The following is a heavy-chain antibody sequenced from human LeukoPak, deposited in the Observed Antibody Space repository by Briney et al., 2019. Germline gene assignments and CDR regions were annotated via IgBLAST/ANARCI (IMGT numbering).Heavy chain of an antibody. Sequence: SETLSLTCTVSGDSLGSGDYYWNWIRQHPEKGLEGIGYIYHSGSPYYNPSLKSRTSISIDTSKNQVSLKLASVTVADTAVYFCARDLGTTDSRRHWYFDLWGLGTLVTVSS. V-gene: IGHV4-31*03. J-gene: IGHJ2*01. CDR2: IYHSGSP. CDR3: ARDLGTTDSRRHWYFDL. CDR1: GDSLGSGDYY. D-gene: IGHD4-11*01.